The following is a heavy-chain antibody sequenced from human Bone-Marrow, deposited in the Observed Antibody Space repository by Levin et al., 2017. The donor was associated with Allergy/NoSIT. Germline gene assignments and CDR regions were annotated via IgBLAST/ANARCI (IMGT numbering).Heavy chain of an antibody. CDR1: GISVSTNY. V-gene: IGHV3-66*01. D-gene: IGHD2-15*01. Sequence: GGSLRLSCAASGISVSTNYINWVRQAPGKGLEWVSVIYSGDKTDYADSVKGRFTISRDISQNTVFLQMNSLRAEDTAVYYCAKNYQDKMKVDEGAFEMWSQGTRVNVSS. CDR2: IYSGDKT. CDR3: AKNYQDKMKVDEGAFEM. J-gene: IGHJ3*02.